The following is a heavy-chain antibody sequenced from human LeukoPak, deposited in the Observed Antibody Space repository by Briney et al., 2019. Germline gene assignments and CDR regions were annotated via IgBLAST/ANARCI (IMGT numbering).Heavy chain of an antibody. Sequence: GGSLRLSCAASGFTFSSYGMHWVRQAPGKGLEWVAVISYDGSNKYYADSVKGRFTISRDNSKNTLYLQMNSLRAEDTAVYYCASLLPRVLFDYGGRGPLVTVPS. CDR1: GFTFSSYG. V-gene: IGHV3-30*03. CDR2: ISYDGSNK. CDR3: ASLLPRVLFDY. J-gene: IGHJ4*02.